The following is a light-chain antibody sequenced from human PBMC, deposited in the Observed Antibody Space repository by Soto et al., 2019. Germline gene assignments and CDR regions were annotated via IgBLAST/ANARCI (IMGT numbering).Light chain of an antibody. CDR3: QRYAILPYT. CDR1: QGINGY. CDR2: DAS. J-gene: IGKJ2*01. Sequence: DIQMTQSPSSLSASVGDRVIITCRASQGINGYLNWFQHKPGKGPELLIYDASNLQTGVPSRFSGSESGTDYTFTISSLQPEDFEIYYCQRYAILPYTFGQGTKVDI. V-gene: IGKV1-33*01.